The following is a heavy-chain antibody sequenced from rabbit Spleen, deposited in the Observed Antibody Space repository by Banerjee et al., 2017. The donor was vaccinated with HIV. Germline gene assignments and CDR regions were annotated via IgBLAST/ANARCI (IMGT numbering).Heavy chain of an antibody. CDR1: GFDFSSYY. V-gene: IGHV1S7*01. J-gene: IGHJ6*01. D-gene: IGHD8-1*01. Sequence: QLKESGGGLVQPGGSLKLSCKASGFDFSSYYMSWVRQAPGKGLEWIGYIDLVFGSIYYATWVNGRFTISSHNAQNTLYLQLNSLTAADTATYFCARDSGSSFSSYGMDLWGPGTLVTVS. CDR2: IDLVFGSI. CDR3: ARDSGSSFSSYGMDL.